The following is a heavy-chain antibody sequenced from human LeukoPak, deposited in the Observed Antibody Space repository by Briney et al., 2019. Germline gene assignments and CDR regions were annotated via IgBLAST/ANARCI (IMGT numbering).Heavy chain of an antibody. V-gene: IGHV4-59*11. CDR3: ARLALDSGSSDRDY. CDR2: IYYSGST. Sequence: PSETLSLTCTVSGGSISSHYWSWLRQPPGKGLEWIGYIYYSGSTNYNPSLKSRVTISVDTSKNQFSLKLSSVTVADTAVYYCARLALDSGSSDRDYWGQGTLVTVSS. D-gene: IGHD1-26*01. J-gene: IGHJ4*02. CDR1: GGSISSHY.